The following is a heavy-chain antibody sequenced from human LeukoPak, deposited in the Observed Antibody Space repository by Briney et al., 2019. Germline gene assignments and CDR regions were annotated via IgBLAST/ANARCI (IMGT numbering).Heavy chain of an antibody. J-gene: IGHJ4*02. Sequence: ETGGSLRLSCAASGFTFSNYEMNWVRQAPGKGLEWVSYISSSGDTIFYADSVKGRFTISRDNAKNSLYLQMNSLRAEDTAVYYCARDGANYYGSGSYSAYFDYWGQGTLVTVSS. CDR1: GFTFSNYE. CDR3: ARDGANYYGSGSYSAYFDY. V-gene: IGHV3-48*03. D-gene: IGHD3-10*01. CDR2: ISSSGDTI.